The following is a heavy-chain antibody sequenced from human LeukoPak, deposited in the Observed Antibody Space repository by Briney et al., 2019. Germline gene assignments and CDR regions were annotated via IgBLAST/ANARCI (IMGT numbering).Heavy chain of an antibody. CDR3: ARGGTMVRGVINY. V-gene: IGHV4-34*01. CDR2: INHSGST. J-gene: IGHJ4*02. D-gene: IGHD3-10*01. Sequence: KPSEXXXXXCAXYGGSFSGYXXSWIRQPPGKGXXWXGEINHSGSTNYNPSLKSRVTISVDTSKNQFSLKLSSVTAADTAVYYCARGGTMVRGVINYWGQGTLVTVSS. CDR1: GGSFSGYX.